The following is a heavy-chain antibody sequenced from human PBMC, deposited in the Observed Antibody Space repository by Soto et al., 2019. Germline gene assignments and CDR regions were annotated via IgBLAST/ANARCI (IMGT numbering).Heavy chain of an antibody. CDR2: ISYDGSNK. Sequence: VQLVESGGGVVQPGRSLRLSCAASGFTFSSYGMHWVRQAPGKGLEWVAVISYDGSNKYYADSVKGRFTISRDNSKNTLYLQMNSLRAEDTAVYYCAKIARGDGNWFDPWGQGTLVTVSS. CDR3: AKIARGDGNWFDP. D-gene: IGHD3-10*01. V-gene: IGHV3-30*18. CDR1: GFTFSSYG. J-gene: IGHJ5*02.